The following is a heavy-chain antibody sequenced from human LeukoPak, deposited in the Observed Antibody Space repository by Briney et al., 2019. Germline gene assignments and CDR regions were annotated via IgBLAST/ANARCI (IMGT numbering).Heavy chain of an antibody. J-gene: IGHJ4*02. CDR2: IYSSGST. CDR3: ARGHREWELLG. CDR1: GGSISSGSYY. D-gene: IGHD1-26*01. V-gene: IGHV4-61*02. Sequence: NPSETLSLTCTVSGGSISSGSYYWSWIRQPAGKGLEWIGRIYSSGSTNYNPSLRSRATISVDTSKNQFSLKLSSVTAADTAVYYCARGHREWELLGWGQGTLVTVSS.